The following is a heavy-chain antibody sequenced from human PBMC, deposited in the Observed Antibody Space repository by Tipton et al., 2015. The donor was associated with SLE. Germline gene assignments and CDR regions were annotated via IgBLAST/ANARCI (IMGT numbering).Heavy chain of an antibody. J-gene: IGHJ4*02. CDR3: ARGDTMIPTAD. D-gene: IGHD3-22*01. CDR1: EFSFSSYS. Sequence: SLRLSCAASEFSFSSYSMNWVRQAPGKGLEWVSALSSTGHYKYYADSVKGRFTISRDNAKNSLYLQMNSLRVEDTAVYYCARGDTMIPTADWGQGTLVTVSS. V-gene: IGHV3-21*01. CDR2: LSSTGHYK.